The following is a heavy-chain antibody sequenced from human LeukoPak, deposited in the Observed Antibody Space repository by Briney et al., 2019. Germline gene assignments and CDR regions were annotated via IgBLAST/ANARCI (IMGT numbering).Heavy chain of an antibody. J-gene: IGHJ4*02. CDR2: IYYSGST. CDR3: ARHEARNSYGSFDY. D-gene: IGHD5-18*01. Sequence: SQTLSLTCTVSGGSISSGDYYWSWIRQPPGKGLEWIGSIYYSGSTYYNPSLKSRVTISVDTSKNQFSLKLSSVTAADTAVYYCARHEARNSYGSFDYWGQGTLVTVSS. V-gene: IGHV4-39*01. CDR1: GGSISSGDYY.